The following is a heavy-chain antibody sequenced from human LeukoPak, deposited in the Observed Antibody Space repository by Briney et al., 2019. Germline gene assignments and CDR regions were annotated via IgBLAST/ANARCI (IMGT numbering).Heavy chain of an antibody. Sequence: SETLSLTCTVSGGSISSSSYYWGWIRQPPGKGLEWIGSIYYSGSTYYNPSLKSRVTISVDTSKNQFSLELSSVTAADTAVYYCARDRNDFWSGYPFDYWGQETLVTVSS. CDR2: IYYSGST. D-gene: IGHD3-3*01. V-gene: IGHV4-39*07. CDR1: GGSISSSSYY. J-gene: IGHJ4*02. CDR3: ARDRNDFWSGYPFDY.